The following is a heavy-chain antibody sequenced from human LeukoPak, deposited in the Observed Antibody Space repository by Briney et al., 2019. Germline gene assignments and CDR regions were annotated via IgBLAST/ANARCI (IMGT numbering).Heavy chain of an antibody. D-gene: IGHD3-10*01. J-gene: IGHJ4*01. CDR3: AKAPLLLWFGELFSPYFDY. CDR1: GFTFSSYA. CDR2: ISGSGGST. V-gene: IGHV3-23*01. Sequence: GGSLRLSCAASGFTFSSYAMSWVRQAPGKGLEWVSAISGSGGSTYYADSVKGRFTISRDNSKNTLYLQMNSLRAEDTAVYYCAKAPLLLWFGELFSPYFDYWGHGTLVTVSS.